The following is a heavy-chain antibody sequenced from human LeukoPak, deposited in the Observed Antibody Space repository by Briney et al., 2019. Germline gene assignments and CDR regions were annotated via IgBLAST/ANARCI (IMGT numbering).Heavy chain of an antibody. CDR1: GFTFSSYW. CDR2: INWNGRSI. D-gene: IGHD1-20*01. CDR3: ARAYGKWNDVYFYAFDL. J-gene: IGHJ3*01. V-gene: IGHV3-20*04. Sequence: GGSLRLSCAASGFTFSSYWMSWVRQAPGKGLEWVSGINWNGRSIGYADSVKGRFTVSRDNAKSSLYLQMNSLRAEDTALYYCARAYGKWNDVYFYAFDLWGQGTMVTVSS.